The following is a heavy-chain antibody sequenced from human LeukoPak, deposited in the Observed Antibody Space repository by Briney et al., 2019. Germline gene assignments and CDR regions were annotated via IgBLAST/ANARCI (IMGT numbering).Heavy chain of an antibody. J-gene: IGHJ4*02. V-gene: IGHV3-7*01. D-gene: IGHD2/OR15-2a*01. CDR2: INPDGSQK. Sequence: GGSLTLSCEASEFTFSRNWMSWVRQAPGKGLEWVASINPDGSQKLYVDSVKGRFTISRDNTKSSLYVEMNSLGAEDTAMYYCAKLLGTVITYDYWGQGTRVTVSS. CDR3: AKLLGTVITYDY. CDR1: EFTFSRNW.